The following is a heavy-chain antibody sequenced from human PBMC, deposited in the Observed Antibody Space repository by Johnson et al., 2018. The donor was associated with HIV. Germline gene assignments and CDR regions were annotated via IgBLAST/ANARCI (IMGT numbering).Heavy chain of an antibody. CDR3: ARAQVLADDAFNI. CDR2: ISWDGGST. J-gene: IGHJ3*02. CDR1: GFTFDDYA. Sequence: VQLVESGGGVVQPGGSLRLSCAASGFTFDDYAMHWVRQAPGKGLEWVSLISWDGGSTYYADSVKGRFTISRDNAKNTVYLQMSSLRTEDTAKYYCARAQVLADDAFNIWGQGTMVTVSS. D-gene: IGHD2-8*02. V-gene: IGHV3-43D*03.